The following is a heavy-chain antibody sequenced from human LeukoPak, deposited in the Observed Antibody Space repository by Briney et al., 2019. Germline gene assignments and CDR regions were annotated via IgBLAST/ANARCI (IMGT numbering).Heavy chain of an antibody. CDR3: ARLWELVRGKYYYYMDV. J-gene: IGHJ6*03. CDR1: GFTFSSNW. V-gene: IGHV3-7*01. CDR2: IKQDGSEN. Sequence: PGGSLRLSCAASGFTFSSNWMSWVRQSPGKGLEWVANIKQDGSENYYVDSVKGRFTITRDNAKNSLSLQMNSLRAEDTAVYYCARLWELVRGKYYYYMDVWGKGTTVTVSS. D-gene: IGHD1-26*01.